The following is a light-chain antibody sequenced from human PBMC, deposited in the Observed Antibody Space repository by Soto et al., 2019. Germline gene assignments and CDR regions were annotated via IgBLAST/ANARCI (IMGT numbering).Light chain of an antibody. J-gene: IGLJ7*01. Sequence: QSALTQSASVSGSPGQSIAISCTGTTSDVGSYNYVSWYQQHPGKAPKVIIYDVSNRPSGVSDRFSGSKSGNTASLTISGLQAEDEADYYCSSYTSSSTYVFGGGTQLTFL. CDR3: SSYTSSSTYV. CDR1: TSDVGSYNY. CDR2: DVS. V-gene: IGLV2-14*01.